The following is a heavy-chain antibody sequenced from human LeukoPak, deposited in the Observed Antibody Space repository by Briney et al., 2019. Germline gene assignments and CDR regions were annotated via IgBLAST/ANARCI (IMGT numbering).Heavy chain of an antibody. CDR2: INSDGSST. CDR3: AREDGIAVAGTDYYYGMDV. J-gene: IGHJ6*02. V-gene: IGHV3-74*01. CDR1: GFTFSSYW. D-gene: IGHD6-19*01. Sequence: GGSLRLSCAASGFTFSSYWMHWVRQAPGKGLVWVSRINSDGSSTSYADSVKGRFTISRDNAKSTLYLQMNSLRAEDTAVYYCAREDGIAVAGTDYYYGMDVWGQGTTVTVSS.